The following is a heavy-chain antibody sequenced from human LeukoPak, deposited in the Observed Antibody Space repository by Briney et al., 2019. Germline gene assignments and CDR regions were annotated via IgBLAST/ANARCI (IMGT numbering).Heavy chain of an antibody. CDR1: GFTFSNYR. CDR2: ISSSSSDI. Sequence: GGSLRLSCAASGFTFSNYRMNWVRQAPGGGLEWVSSISSSSSDIYYADSVKGRFNISRDNAKNSLYLQMNSMRAEDTAVYYCAGIYYGSGSFDYWGQGTLVTVSS. D-gene: IGHD3-10*01. CDR3: AGIYYGSGSFDY. V-gene: IGHV3-21*01. J-gene: IGHJ4*02.